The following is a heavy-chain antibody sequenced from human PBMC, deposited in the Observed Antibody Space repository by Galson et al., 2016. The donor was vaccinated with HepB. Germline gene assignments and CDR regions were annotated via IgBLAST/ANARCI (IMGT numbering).Heavy chain of an antibody. D-gene: IGHD3-3*01. Sequence: SLRLSCAASRFTFRTYAMSWVRQAPGKGLEWVSGISGNGANTYYADSVKGRFTISRDNSKNTLYLQMNSLRAEDTAVYYCAKNRGDFWIGYSHGLDYRGQGTPVTVSS. CDR3: AKNRGDFWIGYSHGLDY. V-gene: IGHV3-23*01. CDR1: RFTFRTYA. CDR2: ISGNGANT. J-gene: IGHJ4*02.